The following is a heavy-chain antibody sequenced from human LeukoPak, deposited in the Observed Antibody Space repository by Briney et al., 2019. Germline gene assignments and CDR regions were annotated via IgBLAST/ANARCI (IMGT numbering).Heavy chain of an antibody. J-gene: IGHJ4*02. V-gene: IGHV3-23*01. CDR3: AKKGVTTAPGNFFDY. Sequence: GGSLRLSCAASGFTFSSYSMNWFRQAPGMGLEWISLISVTGDTTYYADSVKGRFTISRDDSKSTFYLQMNSLRAEDTAVYYCAKKGVTTAPGNFFDYWGQGTLVTVSS. CDR2: ISVTGDTT. D-gene: IGHD1-1*01. CDR1: GFTFSSYS.